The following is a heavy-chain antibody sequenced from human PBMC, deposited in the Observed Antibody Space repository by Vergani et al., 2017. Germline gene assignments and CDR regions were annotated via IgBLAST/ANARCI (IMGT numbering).Heavy chain of an antibody. CDR3: ASGGHGSENGGALQL. D-gene: IGHD3-10*01. CDR1: GYIFSNFW. CDR2: IYPGDSEV. V-gene: IGHV5-51*01. J-gene: IGHJ3*01. Sequence: EKQLVQSGSETKKPGESLKISCQAFGYIFSNFWIGWVRQRPGRGLEWMGIIYPGDSEVKSNPTFRGQVIFSVDTSVNTAYLQWRSLQASXTATYFCASGGHGSENGGALQLWGQGTNITVSS.